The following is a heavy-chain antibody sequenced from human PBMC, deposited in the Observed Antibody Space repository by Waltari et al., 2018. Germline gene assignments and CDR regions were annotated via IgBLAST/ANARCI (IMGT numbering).Heavy chain of an antibody. J-gene: IGHJ4*02. V-gene: IGHV4-59*01. Sequence: QVQLQESGPGLVKPSETLSLTCTVSGGSISNYYWSWIRQPPGKGLEWIGYTYYSGSTNYNPSLKSRVTISVDTSKNQFSLKLSSVTAADTAVYYCARGGYSYGPDYWGQGTLVTVSS. CDR3: ARGGYSYGPDY. D-gene: IGHD5-18*01. CDR1: GGSISNYY. CDR2: TYYSGST.